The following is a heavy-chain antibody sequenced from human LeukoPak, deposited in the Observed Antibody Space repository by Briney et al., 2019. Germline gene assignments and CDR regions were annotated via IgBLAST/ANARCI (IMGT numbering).Heavy chain of an antibody. CDR2: ISSSGSTI. J-gene: IGHJ4*02. V-gene: IGHV3-48*04. D-gene: IGHD6-19*01. Sequence: AGGSLRLSCAASGFTFSSYSMNWVRQAPGKGLEWISYISSSGSTIYYADSVKGRFTISRDNAKNSLYLQMNSLRAEDTAVYYCARDSPGYSSLDYWGQGTLVTVSS. CDR1: GFTFSSYS. CDR3: ARDSPGYSSLDY.